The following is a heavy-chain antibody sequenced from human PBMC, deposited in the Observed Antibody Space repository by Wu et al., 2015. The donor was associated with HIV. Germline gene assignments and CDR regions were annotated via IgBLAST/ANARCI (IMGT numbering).Heavy chain of an antibody. CDR2: IDPDTGGT. J-gene: IGHJ6*03. CDR1: GFLFSGHY. CDR3: ARSRLDTDVIYGVTTNYYYYYMDV. D-gene: IGHD3-3*01. V-gene: IGHV1-2*02. Sequence: QVRLVQSGTEVKKPGASVKVSCKTSGFLFSGHYMHWVRQAPGQGLEWMGWIDPDTGGTKYAQNLQGRVSMTTDTSTTTAYMEVRSLRSDDTAVYYCARSRLDTDVIYGVTTNYYYYYMDVWGKGTTVTVSS.